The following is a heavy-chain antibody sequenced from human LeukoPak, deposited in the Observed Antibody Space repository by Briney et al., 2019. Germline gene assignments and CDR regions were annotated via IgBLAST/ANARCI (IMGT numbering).Heavy chain of an antibody. D-gene: IGHD6-13*01. CDR2: ISWNSGDK. CDR1: GSTFSSYW. V-gene: IGHV3-9*01. CDR3: VREAGDWFDP. Sequence: GGSLRLSCAASGSTFSSYWMHWVRQAPGKGLEWVSGISWNSGDKGYADSVKGRFTISRDNAKNSLYLQMNSLGAEDTALYYCVREAGDWFDPWGQGTLVTVSS. J-gene: IGHJ5*02.